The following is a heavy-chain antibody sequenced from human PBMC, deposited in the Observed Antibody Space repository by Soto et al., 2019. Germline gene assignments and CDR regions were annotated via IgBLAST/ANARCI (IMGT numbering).Heavy chain of an antibody. CDR2: ITSRSDTI. CDR1: GFTFSSYS. J-gene: IGHJ4*02. Sequence: VQLVESGGGLVQPGGSLRLSCAASGFTFSSYSMNWVRQAPGKGLEWVSYITSRSDTIYYADSVKGRFTISRDNAKNSLYLQMNSLRAEDTAVYFCAVAKFDHWGQGILVTVSS. V-gene: IGHV3-48*01. CDR3: AVAKFDH.